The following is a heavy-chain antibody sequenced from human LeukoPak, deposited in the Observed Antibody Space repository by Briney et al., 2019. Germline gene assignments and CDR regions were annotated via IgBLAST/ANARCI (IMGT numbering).Heavy chain of an antibody. Sequence: GGSLRLSCAASGFTFSSYAMHWVRQAPGKGLEWVAVISYDGSNKYYADSMKGRFTISRDNSKNTLYLQMNSLRAEDTAVYYCARDFSVGALIFSFGYWGQGTLVTVSS. J-gene: IGHJ4*02. CDR3: ARDFSVGALIFSFGY. CDR1: GFTFSSYA. V-gene: IGHV3-30-3*01. D-gene: IGHD1-26*01. CDR2: ISYDGSNK.